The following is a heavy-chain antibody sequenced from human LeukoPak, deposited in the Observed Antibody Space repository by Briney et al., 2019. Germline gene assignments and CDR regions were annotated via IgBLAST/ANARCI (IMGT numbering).Heavy chain of an antibody. Sequence: GGSLRLSCAASGFTFNDYGMHWVRQAPGKGLEWVSGISWNSGSIDYADSVKGRFTISRDNAKNSLYLQMSSLRAEDMALYYCAKDIKSSGWFSAWGAFDIWGQGTMVTVSS. J-gene: IGHJ3*02. D-gene: IGHD6-19*01. CDR1: GFTFNDYG. V-gene: IGHV3-9*03. CDR2: ISWNSGSI. CDR3: AKDIKSSGWFSAWGAFDI.